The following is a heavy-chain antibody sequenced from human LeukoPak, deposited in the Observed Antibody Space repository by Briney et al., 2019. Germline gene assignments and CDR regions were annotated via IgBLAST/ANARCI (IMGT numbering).Heavy chain of an antibody. CDR3: SAGKGLWGFDY. Sequence: SETLSLTCTVSGGSISSGGYYWSWIRQHPGKGLEWIGYIYYSGSTYYNPSLKSRVTISVDTSKNQFSLQLSSVTAADTAVYYCSAGKGLWGFDYWGQGTLVTVSS. CDR2: IYYSGST. CDR1: GGSISSGGYY. J-gene: IGHJ4*02. D-gene: IGHD6-13*01. V-gene: IGHV4-31*03.